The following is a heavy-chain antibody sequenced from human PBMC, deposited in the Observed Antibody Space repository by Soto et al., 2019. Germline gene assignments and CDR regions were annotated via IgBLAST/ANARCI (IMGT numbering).Heavy chain of an antibody. CDR3: AREGHSSWEWLDP. CDR2: VYHTGAT. Sequence: QVQLQESGPGLVEPSQTLSLVCSVSGDPLSYGGYYWGWVRQSPGKAMEWIGVVYHTGATYYHPSLERRVTMAVDMYKNEFSLKLTSVTAADTATYYCAREGHSSWEWLDPWGQGILVTVSS. CDR1: GDPLSYGGYY. J-gene: IGHJ5*02. V-gene: IGHV4-31*03. D-gene: IGHD1-26*01.